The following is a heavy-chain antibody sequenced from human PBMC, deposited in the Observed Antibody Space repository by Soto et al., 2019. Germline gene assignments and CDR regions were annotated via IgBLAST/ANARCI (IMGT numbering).Heavy chain of an antibody. CDR2: ISNDGSNK. CDR1: GFSFSTYG. CDR3: AKDAGYGGNCFGY. J-gene: IGHJ4*02. D-gene: IGHD2-15*01. Sequence: GGSLRLSCAASGFSFSTYGMHWVRQAPGKGLEWVAFISNDGSNKYYADSVKGRFTISRDNSKNTLYLQMNSLRAEDTAVYYCAKDAGYGGNCFGYWGQGTLVTVS. V-gene: IGHV3-30*18.